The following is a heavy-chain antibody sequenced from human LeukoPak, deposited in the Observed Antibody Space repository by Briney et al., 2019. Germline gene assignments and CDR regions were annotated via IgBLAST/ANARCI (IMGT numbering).Heavy chain of an antibody. J-gene: IGHJ5*02. CDR2: IYYSGST. CDR3: ARFSATAATNLRLNWFDP. D-gene: IGHD2-15*01. V-gene: IGHV4-59*01. CDR1: GGSISSYY. Sequence: PSETLSLTCTVSGGSISSYYWSWIRQPPGKGLEWIGYIYYSGSTNYNPSLKSRVTISVDTSKNQFSLKLSSVTAADTAVYCCARFSATAATNLRLNWFDPWGQGTLVTVSS.